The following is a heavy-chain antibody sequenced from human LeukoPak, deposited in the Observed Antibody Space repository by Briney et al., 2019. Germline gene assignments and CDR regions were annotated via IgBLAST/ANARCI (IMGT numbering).Heavy chain of an antibody. V-gene: IGHV4-59*01. Sequence: SETLSLTCTVSGGSISSYYWSWIRQPPGERLEWIGYTSYGGSTDYNPSLKSRVTMSVDTSKNQFSLKLSSVTAADTAVYYCGRRTYYDTLTGYTYWYFDLWGRGTLVTVSS. D-gene: IGHD3-9*01. J-gene: IGHJ2*01. CDR3: GRRTYYDTLTGYTYWYFDL. CDR2: TSYGGST. CDR1: GGSISSYY.